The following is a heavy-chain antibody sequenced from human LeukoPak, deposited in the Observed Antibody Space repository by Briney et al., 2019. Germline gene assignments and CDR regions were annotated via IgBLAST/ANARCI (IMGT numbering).Heavy chain of an antibody. Sequence: GGSLRLSGAASGFTFSSYWMHWVRQAPGKGLVWVSRINTDGSSTSYADSVNGRFPIPRDNAKNTLYLQMHSLRAEYTAVYYCARSYDFSGYSYFDYWGQGTLVTVSS. J-gene: IGHJ4*02. CDR3: ARSYDFSGYSYFDY. CDR2: INTDGSST. D-gene: IGHD3-22*01. V-gene: IGHV3-74*01. CDR1: GFTFSSYW.